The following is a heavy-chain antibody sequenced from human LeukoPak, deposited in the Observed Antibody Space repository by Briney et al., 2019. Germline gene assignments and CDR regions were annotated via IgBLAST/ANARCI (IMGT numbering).Heavy chain of an antibody. CDR3: ARGRIAAAAYEGLHYFDY. CDR2: IYRSGST. V-gene: IGHV4-4*07. D-gene: IGHD6-13*01. J-gene: IGHJ4*02. Sequence: SETLSLTCTVSGGSISYYYWSWIRQPAGKGLEWTGRIYRSGSTRYNPPLKSRVTMSVDTSKNQFSLKLSSVTAADTAMYYCARGRIAAAAYEGLHYFDYWGQGTLVTVSS. CDR1: GGSISYYY.